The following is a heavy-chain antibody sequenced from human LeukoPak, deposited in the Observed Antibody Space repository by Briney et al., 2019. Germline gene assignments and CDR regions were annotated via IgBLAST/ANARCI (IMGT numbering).Heavy chain of an antibody. CDR1: GYTFTSYA. J-gene: IGHJ3*02. D-gene: IGHD3-16*02. CDR3: AREGSIVAFDI. CDR2: INAGNGNT. V-gene: IGHV1-3*01. Sequence: ASVKVSCKASGYTFTSYAMHWVRQAPGQRLEWMGWINAGNGNTKYSQKFQGRVTITRDTSASTAYMEPSSLRTEDTAVYYCAREGSIVAFDIWGQGTMVTVSS.